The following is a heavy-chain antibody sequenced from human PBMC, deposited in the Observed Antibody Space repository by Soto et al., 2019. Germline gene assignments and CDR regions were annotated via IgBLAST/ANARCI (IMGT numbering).Heavy chain of an antibody. Sequence: SVKVSCKASGGTFSSYAISWVRQAPGQGLEWMGGIIPIFGTANYAQKFQGRVTITADKSTSTAYMELSSLRSEDTAVYYCARDLFSGWYRGDSYYGTDVWGQGTTVTVS. CDR2: IIPIFGTA. J-gene: IGHJ6*02. V-gene: IGHV1-69*06. CDR1: GGTFSSYA. CDR3: ARDLFSGWYRGDSYYGTDV. D-gene: IGHD6-19*01.